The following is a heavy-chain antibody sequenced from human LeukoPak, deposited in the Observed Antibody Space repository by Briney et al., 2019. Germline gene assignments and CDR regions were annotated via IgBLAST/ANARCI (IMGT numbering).Heavy chain of an antibody. Sequence: PGGSLRLSCAASGFTFSSYAMNWVRQAPGKGLEWVSSISGSGARTDYADSVKGRSTISRDNSKNTLHLQMNSLRAEDTAVYYCAKARIVVVPPADALDVWRQATLVTVSS. J-gene: IGHJ3*01. D-gene: IGHD3-22*01. CDR1: GFTFSSYA. CDR3: AKARIVVVPPADALDV. CDR2: ISGSGART. V-gene: IGHV3-23*01.